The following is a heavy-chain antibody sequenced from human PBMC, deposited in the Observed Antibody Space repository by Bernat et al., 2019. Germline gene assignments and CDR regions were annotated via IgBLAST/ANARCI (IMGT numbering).Heavy chain of an antibody. CDR2: IKQDGSGK. D-gene: IGHD5-24*01. V-gene: IGHV3-7*01. Sequence: EVQLVESGGGLVQPGGSLRLSCAASGFTFSSYWMSWVRQAPGKGLEWVANIKQDGSGKCYVDSVKGRFTISTDNAKNSVYLQMNSLRAEDTAVYYCARGTRDGYSRGPGDYFDYWGQGTLVTVSS. CDR1: GFTFSSYW. J-gene: IGHJ4*02. CDR3: ARGTRDGYSRGPGDYFDY.